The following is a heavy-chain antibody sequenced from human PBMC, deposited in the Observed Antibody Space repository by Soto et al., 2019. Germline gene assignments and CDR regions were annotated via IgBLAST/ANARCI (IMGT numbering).Heavy chain of an antibody. D-gene: IGHD3-10*01. CDR1: GGSFSGYY. CDR2: INHSGST. Sequence: SETLSLTCAVYGGSFSGYYWSWIRQPPGKGLEWIGEINHSGSTNYNPSLKSRVTISVDTSKNQFSLKLSSVTAADTAVYYCARYFYGSGSYYSSWGQGTLVTVS. V-gene: IGHV4-34*01. CDR3: ARYFYGSGSYYSS. J-gene: IGHJ5*02.